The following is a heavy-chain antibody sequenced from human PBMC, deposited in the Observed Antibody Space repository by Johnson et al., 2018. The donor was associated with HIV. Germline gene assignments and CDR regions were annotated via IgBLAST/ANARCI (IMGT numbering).Heavy chain of an antibody. CDR2: ISSSGSAI. D-gene: IGHD1-1*01. V-gene: IGHV3-11*04. J-gene: IGHJ3*02. CDR1: GFTFNDYY. CDR3: ARSRNYACDI. Sequence: QVQLVESGGGVVQPGRSLRLSCTASGFTFNDYYMTWVRQAPGEGLEWVSYISSSGSAIYYADSVKGRFTMSRDNAKNSRFLQMNSLSADDTAVSYGARSRNYACDIWGQGTMVTVSS.